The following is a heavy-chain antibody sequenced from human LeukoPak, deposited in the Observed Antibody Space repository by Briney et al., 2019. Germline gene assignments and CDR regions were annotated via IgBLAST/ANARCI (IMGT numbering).Heavy chain of an antibody. V-gene: IGHV3-7*01. CDR1: GFTFSDYY. J-gene: IGHJ5*02. CDR3: ASHSSGWFA. CDR2: IKQDGSEK. Sequence: PGGSLRLSCAASGFTFSDYYMSWIRQAPGKGLEWVANIKQDGSEKYYVDSVKGRFTISRDNAKNSLYLQMSSLRAEDTATYYCASHSSGWFAWGQGTLVTVSS. D-gene: IGHD6-19*01.